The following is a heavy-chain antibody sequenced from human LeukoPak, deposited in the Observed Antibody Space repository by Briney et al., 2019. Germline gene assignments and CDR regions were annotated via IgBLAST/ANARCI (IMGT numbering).Heavy chain of an antibody. CDR3: ARLPYDILTGYTEYYCDY. J-gene: IGHJ4*02. V-gene: IGHV1-2*02. CDR1: GYTFTGYY. D-gene: IGHD3-9*01. CDR2: INPNSGGT. Sequence: ASVKVSCRASGYTFTGYYMHWVRQAPGQGLEWMGWINPNSGGTNYAQKFQGRVTMTRDTSTSTAYMELSRLRSDDTAVYYCARLPYDILTGYTEYYCDYWGQGTLVTVSS.